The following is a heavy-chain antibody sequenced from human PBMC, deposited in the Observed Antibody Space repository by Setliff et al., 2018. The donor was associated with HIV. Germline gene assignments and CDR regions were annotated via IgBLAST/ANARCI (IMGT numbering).Heavy chain of an antibody. D-gene: IGHD3-22*01. Sequence: SETLSLTCTVSGGSISSYYWSWIRQPPGKGLEWIGYIYYSGPTSYNPSLKSRVTISLDTSKNQFSLNLRSVTAADTAVYYCARRGGISTTVEGPPPFDFWGPGTLVTVSS. CDR2: IYYSGPT. CDR1: GGSISSYY. J-gene: IGHJ4*02. V-gene: IGHV4-59*08. CDR3: ARRGGISTTVEGPPPFDF.